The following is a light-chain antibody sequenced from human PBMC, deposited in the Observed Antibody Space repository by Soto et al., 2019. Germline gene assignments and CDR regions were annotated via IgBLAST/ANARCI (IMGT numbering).Light chain of an antibody. V-gene: IGLV2-14*01. J-gene: IGLJ1*01. CDR2: DVS. CDR3: TSYATGGTHV. Sequence: QSVLTQPASVSGSPGQSITLSCTGTNSDIGGYNIVSWYQQHPGKAPKLMIYDVSIRPSGVSDRFSGSKSANTASLTISGLQPEDEADYYCTSYATGGTHVFGTGTKVTGL. CDR1: NSDIGGYNI.